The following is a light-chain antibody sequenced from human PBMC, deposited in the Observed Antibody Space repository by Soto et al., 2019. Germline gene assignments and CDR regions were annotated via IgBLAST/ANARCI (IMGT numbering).Light chain of an antibody. Sequence: DIQMTQSPSTLSASVGDRGTITCRASQSISSSLAWYQQKPGKAHKLLIYKAYSLESGIQSRFSGSGSGTDFTLTIRSLQPDDFATYYCQHYNSYSEAFGQGTKVDI. CDR3: QHYNSYSEA. J-gene: IGKJ1*01. CDR2: KAY. CDR1: QSISSS. V-gene: IGKV1-5*03.